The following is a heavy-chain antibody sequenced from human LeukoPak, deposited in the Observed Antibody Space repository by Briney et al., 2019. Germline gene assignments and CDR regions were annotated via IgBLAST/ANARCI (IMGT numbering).Heavy chain of an antibody. CDR3: ARLHALGAEEFDP. D-gene: IGHD3-16*01. Sequence: SETLSLTRTVSGGSITGHYWSWIRQPPGKGLEWIGYIHYTGSTNYNPSLNSRITMSVDTPNNQFSLRLTSVTATDTAVYYCARLHALGAEEFDPWGQGALVTVSS. J-gene: IGHJ5*02. V-gene: IGHV4-59*11. CDR2: IHYTGST. CDR1: GGSITGHY.